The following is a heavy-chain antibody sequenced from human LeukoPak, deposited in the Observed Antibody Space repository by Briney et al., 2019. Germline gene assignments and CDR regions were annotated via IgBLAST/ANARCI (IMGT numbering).Heavy chain of an antibody. Sequence: ASVKVSCKASGGTFSSYAISWVRQAPGQGLEWMGGIIPIFGTANYAQKFQGRVTITTDESTSTAYMELSSLRSEDTAVYYCARSRGGISSWFDYWGQGTLVTVSS. CDR3: ARSRGGISSWFDY. CDR2: IIPIFGTA. J-gene: IGHJ4*02. D-gene: IGHD6-13*01. V-gene: IGHV1-69*05. CDR1: GGTFSSYA.